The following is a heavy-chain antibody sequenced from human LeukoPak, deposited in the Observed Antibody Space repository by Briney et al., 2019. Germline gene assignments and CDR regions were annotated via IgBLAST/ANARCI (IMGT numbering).Heavy chain of an antibody. J-gene: IGHJ4*02. V-gene: IGHV3-74*01. CDR1: GFTFSNYW. CDR2: TNSDGSGT. CDR3: VRGLL. Sequence: GGSLRLPCVASGFTFSNYWMHWIRQAPGKGLVWVPYTNSDGSGTNYADSVKGRFTISRDNAKNTLYLQMNSLRAEDTAVYYCVRGLLRGQGTLVTVSS.